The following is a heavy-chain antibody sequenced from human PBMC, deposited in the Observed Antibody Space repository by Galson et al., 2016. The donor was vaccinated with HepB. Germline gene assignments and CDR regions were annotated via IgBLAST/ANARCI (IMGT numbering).Heavy chain of an antibody. CDR1: GFTFSSFA. Sequence: SLRLSCAASGFTFSSFAMHWVRQAPGKGLEWLAVISYDGSHYSYLDSVKGRFTISRDNSKNTLYLQMSSLTAEDTAVFYCVKEGGTPVFWWGQGTLVTVSS. V-gene: IGHV3-30*14. D-gene: IGHD3-16*01. J-gene: IGHJ4*02. CDR3: VKEGGTPVFW. CDR2: ISYDGSHY.